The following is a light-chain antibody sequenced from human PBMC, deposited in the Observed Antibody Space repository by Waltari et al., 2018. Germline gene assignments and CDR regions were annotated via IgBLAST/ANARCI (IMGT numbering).Light chain of an antibody. V-gene: IGLV3-1*01. J-gene: IGLJ2*01. CDR3: QAWDSSAVV. CDR1: KLGNKF. CDR2: RDK. Sequence: SYELTQPPSFSVSPGQPASITCSGHKLGNKFASWYRQKPGRSPVVVIYRDKKQPSGIPERISGSNSGNTATLTISETQAMDEADYYCQAWDSSAVVFGGGTKLTVL.